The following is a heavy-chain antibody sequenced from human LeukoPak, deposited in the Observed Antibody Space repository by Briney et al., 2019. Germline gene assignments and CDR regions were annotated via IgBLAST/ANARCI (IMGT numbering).Heavy chain of an antibody. J-gene: IGHJ4*02. D-gene: IGHD6-19*01. CDR1: GFTFSRFW. V-gene: IGHV3-7*01. Sequence: GGSLRLSCVASGFTFSRFWMIWVRQAPGKGLEWVAMIKPDGSGEYYLDSVKGRFTISRDNAKNSLYLQMNSLRADDTAVYFCMTGYSSHRYNEGNYWGQGILVTVSS. CDR2: IKPDGSGE. CDR3: MTGYSSHRYNEGNY.